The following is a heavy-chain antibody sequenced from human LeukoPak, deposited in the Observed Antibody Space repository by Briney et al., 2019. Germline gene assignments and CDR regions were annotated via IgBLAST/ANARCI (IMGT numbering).Heavy chain of an antibody. J-gene: IGHJ4*02. Sequence: GGSLRLSCTASGFTFSTYSMNWVREAPGKGLEWVSSISSSSTYIYYADSVRGRFTISRDNAKNSLYLQMNSLRAEDTAVYYCAREDSSSWPFDYWGQGTLVTVSS. CDR3: AREDSSSWPFDY. CDR2: ISSSSTYI. V-gene: IGHV3-21*01. D-gene: IGHD6-13*01. CDR1: GFTFSTYS.